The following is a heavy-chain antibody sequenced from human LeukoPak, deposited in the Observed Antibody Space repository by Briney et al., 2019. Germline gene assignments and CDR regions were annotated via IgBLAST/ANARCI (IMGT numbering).Heavy chain of an antibody. V-gene: IGHV3-66*01. CDR1: GFAVSSDY. Sequence: GGSLRLSCTASGFAVSSDYMNWVRQAPGKGLEWVSVISDSGSTYYADSVKGRFIISTDSSKNTLYLQMNSLRAEDTAVYYCTTSLPHIVDVTASDGGNWGQGTLVTVSS. J-gene: IGHJ4*02. CDR3: TTSLPHIVDVTASDGGN. D-gene: IGHD2-21*02. CDR2: ISDSGST.